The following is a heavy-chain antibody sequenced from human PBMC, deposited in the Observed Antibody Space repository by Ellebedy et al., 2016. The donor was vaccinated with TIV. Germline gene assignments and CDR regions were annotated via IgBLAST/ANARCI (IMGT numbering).Heavy chain of an antibody. J-gene: IGHJ5*02. CDR1: GGSISNSDNY. CDR3: ARDPALPRGRFDP. Sequence: MPSETLSLTCTVSGGSISNSDNYWDWIRQPPGKGLEWIGSIYYSGSTYYNPSLKSRVTISVDTSKNQFSLNLSSVTAADTAVYYCARDPALPRGRFDPWGQGTLVTVSS. V-gene: IGHV4-39*07. CDR2: IYYSGST.